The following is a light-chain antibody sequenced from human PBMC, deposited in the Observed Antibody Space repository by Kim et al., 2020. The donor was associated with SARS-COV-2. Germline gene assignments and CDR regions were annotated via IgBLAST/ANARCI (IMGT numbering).Light chain of an antibody. Sequence: SYELTQPLSVSVALGQTARITCGGNNIGSKNVHWYQQKPGQAPVLVIYRDSNRPSGIPERFSGSNSGNTATLTSSRAQAGDEADYYCQVWDSSIVVFGGGTQLTVL. J-gene: IGLJ2*01. CDR3: QVWDSSIVV. V-gene: IGLV3-9*01. CDR2: RDS. CDR1: NIGSKN.